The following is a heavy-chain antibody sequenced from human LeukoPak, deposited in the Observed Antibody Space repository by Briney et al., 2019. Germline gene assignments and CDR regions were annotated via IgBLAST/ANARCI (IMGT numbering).Heavy chain of an antibody. CDR3: AKAPGGYYPA. Sequence: GGSLRLSCAASGNTFSSSAMSWVRQAPGRGLEWVSSISGSGGSTYYADSVKGRFTISRDNSKNTLYLQMNSLRAEDTALYYCAKAPGGYYPAWGQGTLVTVSS. J-gene: IGHJ5*02. CDR1: GNTFSSSA. V-gene: IGHV3-23*01. D-gene: IGHD3-22*01. CDR2: ISGSGGST.